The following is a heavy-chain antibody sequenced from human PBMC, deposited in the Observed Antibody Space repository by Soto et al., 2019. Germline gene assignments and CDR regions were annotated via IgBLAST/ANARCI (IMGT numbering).Heavy chain of an antibody. CDR3: AHRDGFGELKY. Sequence: QITLKESGPTLVKPTQTLTLTCTFSGFSLSTSGVGVGWIRQPPGKALEWLALIYWDDNKLYSPSLKSRLTITKDTSKNHVVLSMTNMDPVDTATYYCAHRDGFGELKYWGQGTLVTVSS. V-gene: IGHV2-5*02. D-gene: IGHD3-10*01. J-gene: IGHJ4*02. CDR2: IYWDDNK. CDR1: GFSLSTSGVG.